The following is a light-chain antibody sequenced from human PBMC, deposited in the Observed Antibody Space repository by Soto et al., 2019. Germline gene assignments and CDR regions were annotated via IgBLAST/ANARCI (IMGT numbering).Light chain of an antibody. CDR1: QSVSSN. CDR3: PQYANPPWS. CDR2: GAS. Sequence: GSLSWSPGERATLSCRASQSVSSNLAWYQQKPGQAPRLLIFGASSRATGIPDRFSGTGSGTDFHPTISSLEPEPFEPHYCPQYANPPWSFGQGTKVDIK. V-gene: IGKV3-20*01. J-gene: IGKJ1*01.